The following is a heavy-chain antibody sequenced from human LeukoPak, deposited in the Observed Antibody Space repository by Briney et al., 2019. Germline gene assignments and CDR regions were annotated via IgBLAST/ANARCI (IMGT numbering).Heavy chain of an antibody. V-gene: IGHV4-4*07. D-gene: IGHD6-13*01. CDR3: ARDLDSSSGGLDY. Sequence: SETLSLTCAVSGGSISSYYWNWIRQPAGKGPEWIGRIYTSGSTHYNPSLKSRVTMSVDTSKNQFSLKLTSVTAADTAVYYCARDLDSSSGGLDYWDQGTLVTVSS. J-gene: IGHJ4*02. CDR2: IYTSGST. CDR1: GGSISSYY.